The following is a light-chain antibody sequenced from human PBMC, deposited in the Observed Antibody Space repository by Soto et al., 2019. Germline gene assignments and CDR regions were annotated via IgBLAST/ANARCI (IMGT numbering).Light chain of an antibody. V-gene: IGKV1-5*01. J-gene: IGKJ1*01. Sequence: DIQMTQSPSTLSASVGDRVTITFRASQSISSWLAWYQQKPGKAPELLIYDASSLKSGVPSRFSGSGSGTEFTLTISDLQPGDFATYFCQQYNTYVFGQGTKVDIK. CDR2: DAS. CDR1: QSISSW. CDR3: QQYNTYV.